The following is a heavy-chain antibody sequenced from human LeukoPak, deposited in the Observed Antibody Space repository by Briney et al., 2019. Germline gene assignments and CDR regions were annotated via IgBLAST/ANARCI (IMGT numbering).Heavy chain of an antibody. D-gene: IGHD2-21*01. CDR3: ARRLRYYYYMDV. Sequence: SETLSLTCAVYGVSFSGYYWSWIRQPPGKGLEWIGEINHSGSTNYNPSLKSRVTISVDTSKSQFSLKLSSVTAADTAVYYCARRLRYYYYMDVWGKGTTVTISS. CDR2: INHSGST. CDR1: GVSFSGYY. V-gene: IGHV4-34*01. J-gene: IGHJ6*03.